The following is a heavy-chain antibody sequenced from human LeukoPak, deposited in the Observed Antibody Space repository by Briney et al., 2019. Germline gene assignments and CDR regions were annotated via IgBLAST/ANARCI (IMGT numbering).Heavy chain of an antibody. CDR2: IKQDGSEK. V-gene: IGHV3-7*01. CDR3: ARSAAMVTGRFDY. D-gene: IGHD5-18*01. J-gene: IGHJ4*02. CDR1: GFTFSSYW. Sequence: GGSLRLSCAASGFTFSSYWMSWVRQAPGKGLEWVANIKQDGSEKYYVDSVKGRFTISRDNAKNSLYLQMNSLRAEDTAVYYCARSAAMVTGRFDYWGQGTMVTVSS.